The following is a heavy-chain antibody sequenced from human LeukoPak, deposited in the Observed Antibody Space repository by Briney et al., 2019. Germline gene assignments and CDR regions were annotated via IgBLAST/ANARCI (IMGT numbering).Heavy chain of an antibody. CDR1: GGSISGYY. J-gene: IGHJ6*02. CDR2: IYYSGST. Sequence: SETLSLTCTVSGGSISGYYWSWIRQPPGKGLEWIGYIYYSGSTNYNPSLKSRVTISVDTSKNQFSLKLSSVTAADTAVYYCARVGSSWLSYYYGMDVWGQGTTVTVSS. D-gene: IGHD6-13*01. V-gene: IGHV4-59*01. CDR3: ARVGSSWLSYYYGMDV.